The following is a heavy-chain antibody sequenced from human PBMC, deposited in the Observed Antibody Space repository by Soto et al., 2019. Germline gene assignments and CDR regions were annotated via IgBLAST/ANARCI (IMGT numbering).Heavy chain of an antibody. CDR3: ASCPIYGGDSYFDY. CDR1: GYTFTHYY. V-gene: IGHV1-46*01. D-gene: IGHD2-21*01. Sequence: QVQLVQSGAEVRKPGASVKLSCQASGYTFTHYYIHWVRQAPGQGLGWLGIINPDTGTTSYAQTFQGRGTLTTDTYASTVYLELSGRAAADTAVYYCASCPIYGGDSYFDYWGQGTLVTVSS. J-gene: IGHJ4*02. CDR2: INPDTGTT.